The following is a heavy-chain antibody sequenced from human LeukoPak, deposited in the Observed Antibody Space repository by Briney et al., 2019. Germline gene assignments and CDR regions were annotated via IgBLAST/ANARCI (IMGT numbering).Heavy chain of an antibody. CDR2: IETSGST. V-gene: IGHV4-61*02. CDR3: ARALCINGICEWFDP. CDR1: GASISSGGYF. J-gene: IGHJ5*02. Sequence: PSETLSLTCTVSGASISSGGYFWGWIRQPAGTGVEWIGRIETSGSTNYNPSLKSRVTISVDTSKNQFSPKLRSVTATDTAVYYCARALCINGICEWFDPWGQGTLVTVSS. D-gene: IGHD2-8*01.